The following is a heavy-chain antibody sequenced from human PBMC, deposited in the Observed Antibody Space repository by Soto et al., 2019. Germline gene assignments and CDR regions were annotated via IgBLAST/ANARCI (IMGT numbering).Heavy chain of an antibody. V-gene: IGHV1-3*01. CDR3: ATSFVVVTALDY. J-gene: IGHJ4*02. CDR1: GYTYTIYA. D-gene: IGHD2-21*02. CDR2: INAGNGNT. Sequence: ASLKVSCKASGYTYTIYAMHWVRQAPGQRLEWMGWINAGNGNTKYSQKFQGRVTITRDTSASTAYMELSSLRSEDTAVYYCATSFVVVTALDYWGQGTLVTVSS.